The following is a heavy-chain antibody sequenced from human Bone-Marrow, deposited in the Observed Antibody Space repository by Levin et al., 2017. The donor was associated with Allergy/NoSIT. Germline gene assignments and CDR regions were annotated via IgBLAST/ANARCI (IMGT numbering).Heavy chain of an antibody. D-gene: IGHD5-12*01. CDR3: ARNRGGRYSGYDRDDAFDI. V-gene: IGHV4-59*01. J-gene: IGHJ3*02. CDR2: IYYSGST. Sequence: SETLSLTCTVSGGSISSYYWSWIRQPPGKGLEWIGYIYYSGSTNYNPSLKSRVTISVDTSKNQFSLKLSSVTAADTAVYYCARNRGGRYSGYDRDDAFDIWGQGTMVTVSS. CDR1: GGSISSYY.